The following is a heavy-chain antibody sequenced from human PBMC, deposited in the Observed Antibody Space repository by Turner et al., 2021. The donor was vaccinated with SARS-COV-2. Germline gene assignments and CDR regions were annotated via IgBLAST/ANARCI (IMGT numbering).Heavy chain of an antibody. D-gene: IGHD3-22*01. Sequence: EVQLVESGGCLVQPRGSLCLSCAAPGFTFSSYDMHWVRQGTGKRLEWVSAIGTAGDTYYPGSVKCRFTIYRENAKNSLYLKMNSLRAGDTAVYDCARGYYDSSGYRNWFDPWGQGTLVTVSS. V-gene: IGHV3-13*04. CDR1: GFTFSSYD. CDR2: IGTAGDT. J-gene: IGHJ5*02. CDR3: ARGYYDSSGYRNWFDP.